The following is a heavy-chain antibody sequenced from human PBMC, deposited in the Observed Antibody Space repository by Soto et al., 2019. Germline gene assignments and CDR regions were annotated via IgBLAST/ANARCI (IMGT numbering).Heavy chain of an antibody. CDR3: AREGRGYCSSTSCGNFAY. CDR2: INHSGST. J-gene: IGHJ4*02. D-gene: IGHD2-2*01. Sequence: QVQLQQWGAGLLKPSETLSLTCAVYGGSFSGYYWSWIRQPPGKGLEWIGEINHSGSTNYNPSLKSRVTISVDTSKNQFSLKLSSVTAADTAVYYCAREGRGYCSSTSCGNFAYWGQGTLVTVSS. V-gene: IGHV4-34*01. CDR1: GGSFSGYY.